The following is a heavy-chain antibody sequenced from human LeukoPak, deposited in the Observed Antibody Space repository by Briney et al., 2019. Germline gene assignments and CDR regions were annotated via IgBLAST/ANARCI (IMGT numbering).Heavy chain of an antibody. D-gene: IGHD2-21*02. Sequence: ASVKVSCKASGGTFSSYAISWVRQAPGQGLEWMGGIIPIFGTANYAQKFQGRVTITADKSTSTAYMELSSLRSEDTAVYYCASGRVVVVTAICAEYFQHWGQGTLVTVSS. CDR1: GGTFSSYA. CDR2: IIPIFGTA. CDR3: ASGRVVVVTAICAEYFQH. J-gene: IGHJ1*01. V-gene: IGHV1-69*06.